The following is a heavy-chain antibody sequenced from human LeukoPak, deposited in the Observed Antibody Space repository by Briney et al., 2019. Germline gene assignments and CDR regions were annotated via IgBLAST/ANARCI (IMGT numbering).Heavy chain of an antibody. J-gene: IGHJ4*02. CDR2: IIPIFGTA. D-gene: IGHD6-6*01. V-gene: IGHV1-69*13. CDR3: ASGPQPKYSSSSFDY. CDR1: GGTFSSYA. Sequence: SVEVSCKASGGTFSSYAISWVRQAPGQGLEWMGGIIPIFGTANYAQKFQGRVTITADESTSTAYMELSSLRSEDTAVYYCASGPQPKYSSSSFDYWGQGTLVTVSS.